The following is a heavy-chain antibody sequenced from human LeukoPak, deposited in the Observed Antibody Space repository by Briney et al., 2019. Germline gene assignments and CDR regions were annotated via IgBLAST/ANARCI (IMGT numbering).Heavy chain of an antibody. J-gene: IGHJ4*02. CDR3: ARTQSQSGSYRYYFGY. CDR2: IYYISNT. Sequence: SETLSLTCTVSGASVGSAGYHWSWIRQPPGGGLEWIGYIYYISNTNYNPSLKSRVTMSVDPSKNQFSLKLNSVTAADTAVYYCARTQSQSGSYRYYFGYWGQGALVTVSS. D-gene: IGHD1-26*01. V-gene: IGHV4-61*08. CDR1: GASVGSAGYH.